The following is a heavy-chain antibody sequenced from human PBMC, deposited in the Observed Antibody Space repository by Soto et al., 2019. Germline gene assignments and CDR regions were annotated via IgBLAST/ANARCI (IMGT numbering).Heavy chain of an antibody. J-gene: IGHJ4*02. CDR1: GDSISSYY. CDR3: ALRSMAVVPEY. D-gene: IGHD3-22*01. CDR2: LYYGRSA. Sequence: QVQLQESGPGLVKPSETLSLTCAVSGDSISSYYCMWIRQPPGKGLESIGYLYYGRSANYKPSLKXRXTXPXXTSTNQCSLTLSSMTAADTAVYYCALRSMAVVPEYWGQGTLVTVSS. V-gene: IGHV4-59*01.